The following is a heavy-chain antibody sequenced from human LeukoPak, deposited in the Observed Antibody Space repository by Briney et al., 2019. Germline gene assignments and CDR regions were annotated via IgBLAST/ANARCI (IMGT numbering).Heavy chain of an antibody. V-gene: IGHV5-51*01. CDR3: ARLYGSGSYYNPLGY. CDR2: IYPGDSDT. CDR1: GNSFTSYW. Sequence: GESLKISCKGSGNSFTSYWIGWVRQMPGKGLEWMGIIYPGDSDTRYSPSFQGQVTNSADKSISTAYLQWSSLKASDTAMYYCARLYGSGSYYNPLGYWGQGTLVTVSS. D-gene: IGHD3-10*01. J-gene: IGHJ4*02.